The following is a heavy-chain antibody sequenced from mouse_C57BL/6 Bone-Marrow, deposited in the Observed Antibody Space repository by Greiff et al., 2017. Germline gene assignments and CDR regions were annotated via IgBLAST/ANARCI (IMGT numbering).Heavy chain of an antibody. Sequence: EVQLVESGGDLVKPGGSLKLSCAASGFTFSSYGMSWVRQTPDKRLEWVATISRGGSYTYYPDSVKGRFTISRYNAKNTLYLQMSSLKSEDTARYYCARMMVAWFAYWGQGTLVTVSA. V-gene: IGHV5-6*01. D-gene: IGHD2-3*01. CDR3: ARMMVAWFAY. CDR2: ISRGGSYT. J-gene: IGHJ3*01. CDR1: GFTFSSYG.